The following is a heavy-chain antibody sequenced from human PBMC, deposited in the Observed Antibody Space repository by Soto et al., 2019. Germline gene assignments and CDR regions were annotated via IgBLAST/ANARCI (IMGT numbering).Heavy chain of an antibody. CDR3: ARAPPTITMVRGVIIKTTQGYFDD. V-gene: IGHV1-2*04. CDR1: GYTFTGYY. Sequence: QVQLVQSGAEVKKPGASVKVSCKASGYTFTGYYMHWVRQAPGQGLEWMGWINPNSGGTNYAQKFQGWVTMTRDTSISTAYMERSRLRSDDTAVYYCARAPPTITMVRGVIIKTTQGYFDDWGQGTLVTVSS. D-gene: IGHD3-10*01. CDR2: INPNSGGT. J-gene: IGHJ4*02.